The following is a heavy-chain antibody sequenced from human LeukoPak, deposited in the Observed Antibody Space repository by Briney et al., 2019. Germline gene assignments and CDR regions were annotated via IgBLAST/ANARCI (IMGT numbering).Heavy chain of an antibody. V-gene: IGHV3-48*01. CDR1: GFTFSNYS. D-gene: IGHD6-6*01. Sequence: GGSLRLSCEASGFTFSNYSMNWVRQAPGKGLEWVSYIRSSSSTIYYADSVKGRFTISRDNAKNSLYLQMNSLRAEDTALYYCARDDTSSSYNWFDPWGQGTLVTVSS. CDR3: ARDDTSSSYNWFDP. J-gene: IGHJ5*02. CDR2: IRSSSSTI.